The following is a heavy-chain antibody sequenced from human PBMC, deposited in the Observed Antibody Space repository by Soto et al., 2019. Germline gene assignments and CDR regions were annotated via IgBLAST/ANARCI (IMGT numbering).Heavy chain of an antibody. CDR2: INHSGST. CDR1: GGSFSGYY. J-gene: IGHJ6*02. CDR3: ARAYQVNRCRSTSYYRILYYGMDV. Sequence: SETLTLTCAVYGGSFSGYYWSWIRQAPGKGLEWIGEINHSGSTNYNPSLKSRVTISVDTSKNQFSLKLSSVTAEDTAVYYCARAYQVNRCRSTSYYRILYYGMDVWGQGTTVTVSS. V-gene: IGHV4-34*01. D-gene: IGHD2-2*02.